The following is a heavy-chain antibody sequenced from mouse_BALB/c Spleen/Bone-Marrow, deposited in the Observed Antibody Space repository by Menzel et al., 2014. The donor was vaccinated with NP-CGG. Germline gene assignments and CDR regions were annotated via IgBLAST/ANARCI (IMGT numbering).Heavy chain of an antibody. CDR3: ARGGMITTEESFDY. CDR1: GYTFSSYW. D-gene: IGHD2-4*01. V-gene: IGHV1-9*01. CDR2: ILPGSGST. Sequence: QVQLQQSGAELMKPGASVKISCKATGYTFSSYWIEWVKQRPGHGLEWIGEILPGSGSTNYNEKFKGKATFTADTSSNTAYMQLSSLTSEDSAVYYCARGGMITTEESFDYWGQGTTLTVSS. J-gene: IGHJ2*01.